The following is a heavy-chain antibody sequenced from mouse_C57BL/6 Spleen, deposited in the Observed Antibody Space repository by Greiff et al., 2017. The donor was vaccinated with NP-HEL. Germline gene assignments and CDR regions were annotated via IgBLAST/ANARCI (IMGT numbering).Heavy chain of an antibody. Sequence: EVQGVESGGGLVQPGGSLKLSCAASGFTFSDYYMYWVRQTPEKRLEWVAYISNGGGSTYYPDTVKGRFTISRDNAKNTLYLQMSRLKSEDTAMYYCARGNYDYDGAMDYWGQGTSVTVSS. CDR1: GFTFSDYY. D-gene: IGHD2-4*01. J-gene: IGHJ4*01. CDR2: ISNGGGST. CDR3: ARGNYDYDGAMDY. V-gene: IGHV5-12*01.